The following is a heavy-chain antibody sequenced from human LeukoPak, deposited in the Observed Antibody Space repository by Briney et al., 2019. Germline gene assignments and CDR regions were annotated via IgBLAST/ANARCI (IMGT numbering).Heavy chain of an antibody. CDR2: MNPNSGDT. D-gene: IGHD3-10*01. Sequence: ASVKVSCKASGYIFSSNDINWVRQAAGQGLEWMGWMNPNSGDTGYTQKFQGRVAMTRSTSITTAYMELSSLRYEDTAVYYCARGPFGSGSFLDYWGQGTLVTVSS. CDR3: ARGPFGSGSFLDY. CDR1: GYIFSSND. J-gene: IGHJ4*02. V-gene: IGHV1-8*01.